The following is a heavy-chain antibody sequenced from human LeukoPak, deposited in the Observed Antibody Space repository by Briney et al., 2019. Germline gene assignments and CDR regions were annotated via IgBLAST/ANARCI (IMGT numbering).Heavy chain of an antibody. D-gene: IGHD3-22*01. J-gene: IGHJ3*02. CDR2: INHSGST. CDR1: GGSFSGYY. V-gene: IGHV4-34*01. Sequence: PSETLSLTCAVYGGSFSGYYWSWIRQPPGKGLEWIGEINHSGSTYYNPSLKSRVTISVDTSKNQFSLKLSSVTAADTAVYYCARGGITMIVVVVAFDIWGQGTMVTVSS. CDR3: ARGGITMIVVVVAFDI.